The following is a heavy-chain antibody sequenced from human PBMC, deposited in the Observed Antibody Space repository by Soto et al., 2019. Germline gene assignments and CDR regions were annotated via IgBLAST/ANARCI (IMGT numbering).Heavy chain of an antibody. V-gene: IGHV2-5*02. D-gene: IGHD3-16*01. CDR1: GFSLSETGMG. J-gene: IGHJ4*02. CDR3: AHRRYGYLDS. CDR2: IFWDDDK. Sequence: QITLKESGPRLVKPTQTLTLTCTFSGFSLSETGMGVGWIRQPPGKALEWLALIFWDDDKGDTPSLKRGPTISKAASNNQVVLTQTNVNAVDTATSDGAHRRYGYLDSWGQGTLVTVST.